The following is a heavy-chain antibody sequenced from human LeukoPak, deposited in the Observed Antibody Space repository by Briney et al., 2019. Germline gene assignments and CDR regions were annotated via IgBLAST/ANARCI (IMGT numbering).Heavy chain of an antibody. CDR2: IYYSGTT. V-gene: IGHV4-39*01. J-gene: IGHJ4*02. CDR1: GGSISSSGYY. CDR3: ARLRDGRWLLEY. Sequence: SETLSLTCTVSGGSISSSGYYWGWIRQPPGKGLEWIGSIYYSGTTYYNPSLKSRVTISEDRSKNQFSLKLSSVTAADTAVYYCARLRDGRWLLEYWGQGTLVTVSS. D-gene: IGHD5-24*01.